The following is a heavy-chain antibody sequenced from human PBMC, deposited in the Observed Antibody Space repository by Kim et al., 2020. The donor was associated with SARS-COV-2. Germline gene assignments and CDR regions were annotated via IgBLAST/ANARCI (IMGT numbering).Heavy chain of an antibody. CDR3: ARHYDFWSGCYGFDP. CDR2: IYYSGST. V-gene: IGHV4-59*08. CDR1: GAYINSYY. J-gene: IGHJ5*02. D-gene: IGHD3-3*01. Sequence: SETLSLTCTVSGAYINSYYWSWMRQPPGKGLEWIGYIYYSGSTNYNPSLKSRVTISVDTSKTQFSLRLSSVTAADTAVYYCARHYDFWSGCYGFDPWGQGTLVTVSS.